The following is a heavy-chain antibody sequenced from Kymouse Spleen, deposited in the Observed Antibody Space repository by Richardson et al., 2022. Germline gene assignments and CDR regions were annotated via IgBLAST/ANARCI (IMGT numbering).Heavy chain of an antibody. J-gene: IGHJ6*02. CDR1: GFTFSSYW. D-gene: IGHD3-3*01. Sequence: EVQLVESGGGLVQPGGSLRLSCAASGFTFSSYWMSWVRQAPGKGLEWVANIKQDGSEKYYVDSVKGRFTISRDNAKNSLYLQMNSLRAEDTAVYYCARPQYYDFWSGYYGYYYYGMDVWGQGTTVTVSS. V-gene: IGHV3-7*01. CDR3: ARPQYYDFWSGYYGYYYYGMDV. CDR2: IKQDGSEK.